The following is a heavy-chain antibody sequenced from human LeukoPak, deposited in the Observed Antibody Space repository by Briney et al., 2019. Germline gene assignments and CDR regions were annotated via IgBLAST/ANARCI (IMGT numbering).Heavy chain of an antibody. CDR2: IYNDGSNK. Sequence: PGGSLRLSCAASGFTFSSYGMHWVRQAPGKGLEWVAVIYNDGSNKYYADSVKGRFTISRDNSKNTLYLQMNSLRAEDTAVYYCARPNQLHYAFDIWGQGTMVTVSS. V-gene: IGHV3-33*01. CDR1: GFTFSSYG. CDR3: ARPNQLHYAFDI. D-gene: IGHD2-2*01. J-gene: IGHJ3*02.